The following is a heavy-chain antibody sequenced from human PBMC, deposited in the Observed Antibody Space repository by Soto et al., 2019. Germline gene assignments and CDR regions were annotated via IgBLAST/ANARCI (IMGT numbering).Heavy chain of an antibody. D-gene: IGHD2-21*02. V-gene: IGHV3-30*18. CDR3: AKAVPPFVVVTASDY. Sequence: GGSLRLSCAASGFTFRDFGMHWVRQAPGKGLEWVAVISYDGTNKYYADSVKGRFTISRDNSKSTLYLQINSLRAEDTAVYYCAKAVPPFVVVTASDYWGQGTLVTVSS. CDR2: ISYDGTNK. CDR1: GFTFRDFG. J-gene: IGHJ4*02.